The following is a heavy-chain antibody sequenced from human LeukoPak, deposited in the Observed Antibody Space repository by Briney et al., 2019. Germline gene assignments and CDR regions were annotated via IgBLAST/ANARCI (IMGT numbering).Heavy chain of an antibody. CDR1: GFIFSSYW. CDR3: ARDSPAPKYYDFWSGYYVALGYFDY. Sequence: GSLRLSCAASGFIFSSYWMSWVRQAPGKGLEWVANIKQDGSERYYVDSVKGRFTISRDNAKNSLYLQMNSLRDEDTAVYYCARDSPAPKYYDFWSGYYVALGYFDYWGQGTLVTVSS. J-gene: IGHJ4*02. CDR2: IKQDGSER. D-gene: IGHD3-3*01. V-gene: IGHV3-7*01.